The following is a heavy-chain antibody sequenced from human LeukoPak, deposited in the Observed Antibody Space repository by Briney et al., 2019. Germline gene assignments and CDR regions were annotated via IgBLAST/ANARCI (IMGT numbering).Heavy chain of an antibody. J-gene: IGHJ4*02. CDR2: MNPNSGNT. V-gene: IGHV1-8*01. Sequence: ASVKVSCKASGYTFTSYDINWVRQATGQGLEWMGWMNPNSGNTGYAQKFQGRVTMTRNTSISTAYMELSSLRSEDTAVYYCARVDSQYYDILTGSSITPAVEDYWGQGTLVTVSS. D-gene: IGHD3-9*01. CDR1: GYTFTSYD. CDR3: ARVDSQYYDILTGSSITPAVEDY.